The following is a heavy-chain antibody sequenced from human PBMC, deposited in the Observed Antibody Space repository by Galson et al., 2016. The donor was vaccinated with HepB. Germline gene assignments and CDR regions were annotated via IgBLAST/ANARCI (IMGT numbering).Heavy chain of an antibody. J-gene: IGHJ3*02. CDR3: AKERGRTLTMVRGVLDPFDN. CDR2: LRGSGGGI. V-gene: IGHV3-23*01. CDR1: GFTFATYP. Sequence: SLRLSCAGSGFTFATYPMSWVRQAPGKGLEWVSGLRGSGGGIDYADSVKGRFTISRDNSKNTLYLQMSSLRAEDTAVYYCAKERGRTLTMVRGVLDPFDNWGHGTLVTVSA. D-gene: IGHD3-10*01.